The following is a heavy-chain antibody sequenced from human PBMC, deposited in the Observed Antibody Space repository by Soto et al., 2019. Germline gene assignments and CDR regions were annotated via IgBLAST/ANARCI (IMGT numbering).Heavy chain of an antibody. CDR3: AKGSSASRPYFFDY. D-gene: IGHD2-2*01. CDR1: GFTFSSYA. CDR2: IGTAGRST. V-gene: IGHV3-23*01. Sequence: EVQLLESGGGLVQPGGSLRLSCAASGFTFSSYAMSWVRQAPGKGLEWVSAIGTAGRSTFYADSVKGRFTISRDNSKNTIYLQMNSLRGEDTAVYYCAKGSSASRPYFFDYWGQGSLVTVSS. J-gene: IGHJ4*02.